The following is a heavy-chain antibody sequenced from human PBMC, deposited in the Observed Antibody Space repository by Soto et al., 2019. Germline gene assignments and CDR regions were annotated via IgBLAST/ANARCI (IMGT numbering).Heavy chain of an antibody. CDR1: GYTFTSYG. CDR3: PRAVDVVATTAKYDFPRMDV. J-gene: IGHJ6*02. CDR2: ISAYNGNT. Sequence: ASVKVSCKASGYTFTSYGISWVRQAPGQGLEWMGWISAYNGNTNCAQKLQGRVTMTTDTSTSTAYRELRSLRSDDTAVYYCPRAVDVVATTAKYDFPRMDVWGQGTPVTVSS. D-gene: IGHD5-12*01. V-gene: IGHV1-18*01.